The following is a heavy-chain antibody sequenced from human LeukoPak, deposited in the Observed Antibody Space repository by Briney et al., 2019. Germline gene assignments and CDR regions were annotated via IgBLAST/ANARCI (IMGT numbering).Heavy chain of an antibody. CDR3: ARVIRHGDDFWSAREPLYYYYMDV. J-gene: IGHJ6*03. CDR1: GFTFSDHY. D-gene: IGHD3-3*01. Sequence: PGESLKISCAASGFTFSDHYMDWVRQAPGKGLEWVGRTRNKANTYTTEYAASVKGRFTISRDDSKSSLYLQMNSLKTEDTAVYYCARVIRHGDDFWSAREPLYYYYMDVWGKGTTVTVSS. V-gene: IGHV3-72*01. CDR2: TRNKANTYTT.